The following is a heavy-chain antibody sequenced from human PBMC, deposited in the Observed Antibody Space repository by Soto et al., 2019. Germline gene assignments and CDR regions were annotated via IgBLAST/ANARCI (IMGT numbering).Heavy chain of an antibody. CDR2: INPKSGGT. J-gene: IGHJ6*02. CDR1: GYSFTDYH. V-gene: IGHV1-2*04. D-gene: IGHD2-8*01. CDR3: ARGHSTDCSNGVCSFFYNHEMDV. Sequence: AVKVTCKSSGYSFTDYHIHWVRQAPGQGLEWLGRINPKSGGTSTAQKFQGWVTMTRDRSISTVYMELTRLRSDDTAVYFCARGHSTDCSNGVCSFFYNHEMDVWGQGTTVTV.